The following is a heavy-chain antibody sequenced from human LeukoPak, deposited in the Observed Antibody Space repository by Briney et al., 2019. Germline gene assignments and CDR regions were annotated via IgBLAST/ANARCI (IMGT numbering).Heavy chain of an antibody. V-gene: IGHV4-59*01. CDR2: IYYSGST. Sequence: SETLSLTCTVSGGSISSYYWSWIRQPPGKGLEWIGYIYYSGSTNYNPSLKSRVTISVDTSKNQFSLKLSSVTAADTAVYYCASRGYSYTYDYWGQGTLVTVPS. D-gene: IGHD5-18*01. CDR3: ASRGYSYTYDY. CDR1: GGSISSYY. J-gene: IGHJ4*02.